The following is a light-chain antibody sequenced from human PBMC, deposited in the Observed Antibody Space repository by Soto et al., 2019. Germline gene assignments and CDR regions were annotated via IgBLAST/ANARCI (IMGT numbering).Light chain of an antibody. CDR1: QNIRNL. V-gene: IGKV1-5*01. CDR3: QQYNSYSGT. CDR2: DAS. Sequence: EIRLNQSPATLSAKNGDSVTITCRASQNIRNLLAWYQQKPGKAPKPLIYDASTLKTGVPSRFSGSGSGSEFNFTITGLQPDDFATYYCQQYNSYSGTFGQGT. J-gene: IGKJ1*01.